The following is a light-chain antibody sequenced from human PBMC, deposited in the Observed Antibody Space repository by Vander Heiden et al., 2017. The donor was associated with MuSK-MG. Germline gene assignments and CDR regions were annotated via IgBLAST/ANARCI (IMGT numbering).Light chain of an antibody. V-gene: IGLV3-19*01. CDR1: SLRTNY. Sequence: SSELTQDPAVSVALGQKVKITCQGDSLRTNYASWYQQKPGQAPLLVIYGKNSRPSGIPDRFSGSTSGNTGYLTITGAQAEDEADYYCNSRDSSGNRVLFGGGTKLTVL. J-gene: IGLJ2*01. CDR2: GKN. CDR3: NSRDSSGNRVL.